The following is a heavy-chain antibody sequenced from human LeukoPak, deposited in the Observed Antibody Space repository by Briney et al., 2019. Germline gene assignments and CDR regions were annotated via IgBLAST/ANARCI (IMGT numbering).Heavy chain of an antibody. CDR2: IYYSGST. CDR1: GGSISSSSYY. Sequence: PSETLSLTCTVSGGSISSSSYYWGWIRQPPGKGLEWIGSIYYSGSTYYNPSLKSRVTISVDTSKNQFSLKLSSVTAADTAVYYCARHFNPSYYDSNFDYWGQGTLVTVSS. V-gene: IGHV4-39*01. D-gene: IGHD3-22*01. J-gene: IGHJ4*02. CDR3: ARHFNPSYYDSNFDY.